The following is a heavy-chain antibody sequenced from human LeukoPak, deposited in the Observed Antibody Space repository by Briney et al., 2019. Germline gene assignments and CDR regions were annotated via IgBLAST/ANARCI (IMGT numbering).Heavy chain of an antibody. CDR1: GFTVSGDY. J-gene: IGHJ3*02. Sequence: GGSLRLSCAASGFTVSGDYMSWVRQTPGKGLEWVSVISGSGSSTYYADSVKGRFTISRDNSNNTLYLQMNSLRAEDTAVYYCAKNAAGEIAFDIWGQGTMVTVSS. CDR2: ISGSGSST. V-gene: IGHV3-23*01. D-gene: IGHD1-26*01. CDR3: AKNAAGEIAFDI.